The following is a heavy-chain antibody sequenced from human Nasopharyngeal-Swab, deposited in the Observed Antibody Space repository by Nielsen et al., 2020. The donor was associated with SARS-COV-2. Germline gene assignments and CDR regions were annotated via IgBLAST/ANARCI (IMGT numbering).Heavy chain of an antibody. CDR2: ISYDGSNK. J-gene: IGHJ6*03. CDR1: GFTFSSYG. CDR3: AKSPDYDFWRGPRGYMDV. Sequence: GESLKISCAASGFTFSSYGMHWVRQAPGKGLEWVAVISYDGSNKYYADSVKGRFTISRDNSKSTLYLQMNSLRAEDTAVYYCAKSPDYDFWRGPRGYMDVWGKGTTVTVSS. V-gene: IGHV3-30*18. D-gene: IGHD3-3*01.